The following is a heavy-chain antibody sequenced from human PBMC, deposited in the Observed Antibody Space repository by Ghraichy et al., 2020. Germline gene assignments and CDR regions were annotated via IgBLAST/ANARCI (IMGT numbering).Heavy chain of an antibody. CDR2: ISSTSSFT. CDR1: GFIFSSYS. CDR3: AREVAYGFDY. V-gene: IGHV3-21*06. D-gene: IGHD4-17*01. J-gene: IGHJ4*02. Sequence: GGSLRLSCAVSGFIFSSYSMNWVRQAPGKGLEWVSSISSTSSFTYYAESVKGRFTISRDNAKNSLYLQMNNLRAEDTAVYYCAREVAYGFDYWGQGTLVTVSS.